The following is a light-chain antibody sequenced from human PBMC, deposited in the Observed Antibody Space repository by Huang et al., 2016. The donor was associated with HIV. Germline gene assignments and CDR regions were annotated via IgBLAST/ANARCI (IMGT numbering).Light chain of an antibody. Sequence: EIVMTQSPATLSVSPGERATLSCRASQSVNSNLAWYQQKPGQAPRLLIYGASTRATGIPARFRGSGSGTECTLTINSLQSEDFAVYSCQQYNNWPLTFGGGTKVEIK. CDR3: QQYNNWPLT. CDR1: QSVNSN. J-gene: IGKJ4*01. V-gene: IGKV3-15*01. CDR2: GAS.